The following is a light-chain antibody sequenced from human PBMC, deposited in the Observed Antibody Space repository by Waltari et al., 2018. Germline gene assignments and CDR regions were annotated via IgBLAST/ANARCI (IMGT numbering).Light chain of an antibody. CDR2: EVT. Sequence: QSALTQPASVSGPPGQSLTISCPGTSRDIGYYNYVSWYQQPPGKAPKLIISEVTNRPSGVSNRFSGSKSGNTASLTISGLQAEDECDYYCSSFTRSSTWVFGGGTKLTVL. J-gene: IGLJ3*02. V-gene: IGLV2-14*01. CDR3: SSFTRSSTWV. CDR1: SRDIGYYNY.